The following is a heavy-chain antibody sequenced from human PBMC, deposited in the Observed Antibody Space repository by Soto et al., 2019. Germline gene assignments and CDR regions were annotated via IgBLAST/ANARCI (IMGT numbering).Heavy chain of an antibody. V-gene: IGHV1-3*01. D-gene: IGHD3-10*01. Sequence: QAHLVQSGAEVKMPGYSVPVSCKASGFVSTNYNFHWVRQAPGQSLEWMGRINAANGNTQYSQNFQGRVTVTSDASASKAFMELTNLRFEDKAMYYCATDYGSNWRLWGQGTLVSVSS. J-gene: IGHJ4*02. CDR3: ATDYGSNWRL. CDR2: INAANGNT. CDR1: GFVSTNYN.